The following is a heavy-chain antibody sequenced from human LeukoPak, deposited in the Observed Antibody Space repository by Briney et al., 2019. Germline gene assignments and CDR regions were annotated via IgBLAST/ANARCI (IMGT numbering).Heavy chain of an antibody. Sequence: SVKVSCKASGGTFSSYAISWVRQAPGQGLEWMGGIIPIFGTANYAQKFQGRVTITTDESTSTAYMELSSLRTEDTAVYYCARSREGVSSSWYQNFDYWGQGTLVTVSS. CDR1: GGTFSSYA. V-gene: IGHV1-69*05. CDR2: IIPIFGTA. J-gene: IGHJ4*02. CDR3: ARSREGVSSSWYQNFDY. D-gene: IGHD6-13*01.